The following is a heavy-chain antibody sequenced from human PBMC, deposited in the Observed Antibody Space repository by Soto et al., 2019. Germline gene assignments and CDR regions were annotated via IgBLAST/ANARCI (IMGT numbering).Heavy chain of an antibody. CDR1: GYTFSSYG. D-gene: IGHD6-19*01. CDR3: TRDQSSAFHH. J-gene: IGHJ4*02. Sequence: QVQLVESGGGVVQPGRSLRLSCAASGYTFSSYGMHWVRQAPGKGLEWVAVISSDGSKKYYVDFVKGRFTISRDDSKNTVYVQMNSLRGEDTAVYYCTRDQSSAFHHWGQGTLVTVSS. V-gene: IGHV3-30*03. CDR2: ISSDGSKK.